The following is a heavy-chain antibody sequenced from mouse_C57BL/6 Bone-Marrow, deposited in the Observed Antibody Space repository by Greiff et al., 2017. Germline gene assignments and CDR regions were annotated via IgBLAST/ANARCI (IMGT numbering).Heavy chain of an antibody. CDR1: GFNIKDDY. D-gene: IGHD2-5*01. J-gene: IGHJ2*01. CDR3: TPYSKIDY. CDR2: IDPENGDT. Sequence: EVKLVESGAELVRPGASVKLSCTASGFNIKDDYMHWVKQRPEQGLEWIGWIDPENGDTEYASKFQGKATITADTSSNTAYLQLSSLTSEDTAVXYCTPYSKIDYWGEGTTLTDSS. V-gene: IGHV14-4*01.